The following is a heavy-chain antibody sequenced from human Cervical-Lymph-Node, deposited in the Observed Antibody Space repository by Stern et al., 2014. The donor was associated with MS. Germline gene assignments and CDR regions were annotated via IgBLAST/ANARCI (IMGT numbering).Heavy chain of an antibody. D-gene: IGHD1-26*01. V-gene: IGHV4-61*02. Sequence: VQLVQSGPGLVKPSQTLSLTCTVSGGSISSSGYYWSWIRQPADKGLEWIGRIHDSGSTYYNPSLKSRVTKSMDTANNPFSLKLPSVTAADTAVYYCATTRWDLFTWNWFDPWGQGTLVTVSS. CDR2: IHDSGST. J-gene: IGHJ5*02. CDR1: GGSISSSGYY. CDR3: ATTRWDLFTWNWFDP.